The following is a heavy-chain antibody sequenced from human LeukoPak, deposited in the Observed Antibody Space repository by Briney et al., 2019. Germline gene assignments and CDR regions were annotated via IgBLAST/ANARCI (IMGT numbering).Heavy chain of an antibody. D-gene: IGHD2-2*01. CDR1: GGSISSYY. J-gene: IGHJ4*02. Sequence: SETLSLTCTVSGGSISSYYWSWIRQPPGKGLEWIGYIYYSGSTNYNPSLKSRVTISVDTSKNQFSLKLSSVTAADTAVYYCARSAAQYYFDYWAREPWSPSPQ. CDR2: IYYSGST. V-gene: IGHV4-59*08. CDR3: ARSAAQYYFDY.